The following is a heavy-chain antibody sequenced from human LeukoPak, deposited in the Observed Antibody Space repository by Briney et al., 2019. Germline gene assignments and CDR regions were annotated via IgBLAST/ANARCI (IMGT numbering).Heavy chain of an antibody. V-gene: IGHV3-23*01. CDR2: ISGSGGST. Sequence: AGGSLRLSCAASGFTFSSYAMSWVGQAPGKGLEWVSAISGSGGSTYYADSVKGRFTISRDNSKNTLYLQMNSLRAEDTAVYYCAKHPEIAVADTFDYWGQGTLVTVSS. CDR3: AKHPEIAVADTFDY. D-gene: IGHD6-19*01. CDR1: GFTFSSYA. J-gene: IGHJ4*02.